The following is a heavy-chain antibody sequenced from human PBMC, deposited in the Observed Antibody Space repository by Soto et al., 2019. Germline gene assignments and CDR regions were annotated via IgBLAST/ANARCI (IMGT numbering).Heavy chain of an antibody. J-gene: IGHJ6*02. D-gene: IGHD3-22*01. V-gene: IGHV1-46*01. CDR2: INPSGGST. Sequence: GASVKVSCKASGYTFTSYYMNWVRQAPGQGLEWMGIINPSGGSTSYAQKFQGRVTMTRDTSTSTVYMELSSLRSEDTAVYYCAREEGYYDSSGYSDRYYYYYGMDVWGQGTTVTVSS. CDR3: AREEGYYDSSGYSDRYYYYYGMDV. CDR1: GYTFTSYY.